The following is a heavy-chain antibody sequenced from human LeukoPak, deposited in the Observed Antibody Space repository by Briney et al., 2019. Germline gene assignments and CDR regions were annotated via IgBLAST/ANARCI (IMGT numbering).Heavy chain of an antibody. CDR2: ITSSGTYI. V-gene: IGHV3-21*04. CDR3: AKDVRAVAGTWSHMDV. J-gene: IGHJ6*03. CDR1: GFTFSNYN. Sequence: GGSLRLSCAASGFTFSNYNMNWVRRAPGKAMDWVSSITSSGTYIFYADSVKGRFTISRDNSKNSLYLQMNSLRAEDTALYYCAKDVRAVAGTWSHMDVWGKGTTVTVSS. D-gene: IGHD6-19*01.